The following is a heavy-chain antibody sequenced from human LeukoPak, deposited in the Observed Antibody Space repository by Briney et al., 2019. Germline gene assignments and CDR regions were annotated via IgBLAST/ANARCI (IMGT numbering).Heavy chain of an antibody. J-gene: IGHJ4*02. V-gene: IGHV1-46*01. CDR2: IDPNGGST. CDR1: GYTFTTHY. Sequence: ASVKVSCKASGYTFTTHYFHWVRQAPGQGLEWMGIIDPNGGSTKYAQKFQGRVAMTSGTSTSTVYMDLSSLRSEDTAVYYCTSWAGEVKNGLWSGPFDYWGQGALVTVSS. CDR3: TSWAGEVKNGLWSGPFDY. D-gene: IGHD3-3*01.